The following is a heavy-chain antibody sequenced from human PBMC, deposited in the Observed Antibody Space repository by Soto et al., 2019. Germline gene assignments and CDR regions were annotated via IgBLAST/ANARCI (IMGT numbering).Heavy chain of an antibody. CDR2: IWYDGSNK. CDR1: GFSFSSYG. CDR3: ARDLDITVLEIYFDP. V-gene: IGHV3-33*01. Sequence: QVQLVESGGGVVQPGRSLRLSCVASGFSFSSYGMHWVRQAPGKGPEWVAVIWYDGSNKHYADSVKGRFTISRDNSMQTLFLQMNTLRVEDTAVYFCARDLDITVLEIYFDPWGQGTLVTVSS. J-gene: IGHJ5*02. D-gene: IGHD6-19*01.